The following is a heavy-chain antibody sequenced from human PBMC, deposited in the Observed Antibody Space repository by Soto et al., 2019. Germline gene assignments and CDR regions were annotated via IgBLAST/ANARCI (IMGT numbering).Heavy chain of an antibody. Sequence: QVQLVQSGAEVKKPGASVKVSCKASGYTLTSYDITWVRQATGQGLEWMGWMNPNSGDTGYAQKFQGRVTMTSDTPISTAYMELSSLRSEDTAIYYCARARGAAGNYYGVYYYGMDVWGQGTTVTVSS. J-gene: IGHJ6*02. CDR2: MNPNSGDT. D-gene: IGHD3-10*01. V-gene: IGHV1-8*01. CDR3: ARARGAAGNYYGVYYYGMDV. CDR1: GYTLTSYD.